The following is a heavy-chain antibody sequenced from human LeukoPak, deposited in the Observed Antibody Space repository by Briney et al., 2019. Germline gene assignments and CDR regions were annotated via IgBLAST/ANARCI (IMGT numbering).Heavy chain of an antibody. D-gene: IGHD4-17*01. Sequence: GGSLRLSCAASGFTFSSYSVNWVRQAPGKGLEWVSSISSSSSYIYYADSVTGRFTISRDNAKNSLYLQMNSLRAEDTAVYYCARARDTCGDYPFDYWGQGTLVTVSS. CDR1: GFTFSSYS. V-gene: IGHV3-21*01. CDR3: ARARDTCGDYPFDY. J-gene: IGHJ4*02. CDR2: ISSSSSYI.